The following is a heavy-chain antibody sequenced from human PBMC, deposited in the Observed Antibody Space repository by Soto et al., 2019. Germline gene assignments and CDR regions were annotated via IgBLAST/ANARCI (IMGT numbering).Heavy chain of an antibody. Sequence: SETLSLTCTVSGGSISSGDYYWSWIRQPPGKGLEWIGYIYYSGSTYYNPSLKSRVTISVDTSKNQFSLKLSSVTAADTAVYYCARGGYDSSGYYSFSFSGYYYYGMDVWGQGTTVTVSS. CDR2: IYYSGST. V-gene: IGHV4-30-4*01. J-gene: IGHJ6*02. CDR3: ARGGYDSSGYYSFSFSGYYYYGMDV. D-gene: IGHD3-22*01. CDR1: GGSISSGDYY.